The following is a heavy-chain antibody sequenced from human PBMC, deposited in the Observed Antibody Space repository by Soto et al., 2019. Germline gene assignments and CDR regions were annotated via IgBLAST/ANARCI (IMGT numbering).Heavy chain of an antibody. J-gene: IGHJ6*02. CDR1: GGSISSSSYY. CDR3: ARHKSGEQQLVWTFYYYYGMDV. Sequence: SETLSLTCTVSGGSISSSSYYWGWIRQPPGKGLEWIGSIYYSGSTYYNPSLKSRVTISADTSKNQFSLKLSSVTAADTAVYYCARHKSGEQQLVWTFYYYYGMDVWGQGTTVTVSS. V-gene: IGHV4-39*01. D-gene: IGHD6-13*01. CDR2: IYYSGST.